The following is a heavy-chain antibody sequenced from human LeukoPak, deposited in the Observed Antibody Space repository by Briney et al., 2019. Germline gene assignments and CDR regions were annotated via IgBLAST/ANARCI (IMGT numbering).Heavy chain of an antibody. J-gene: IGHJ4*02. V-gene: IGHV3-49*03. CDR3: TRGRDTWWY. CDR2: IRSKAYGGTT. D-gene: IGHD2-8*02. CDR1: RFTFCDYA. Sequence: GGSLRLSCTASRFTFCDYAMSWFRQAPGKGLEWVGFIRSKAYGGTTEYAASVKVRFTISRDDSKSIAYLQMSSLKTEDTAVYYCTRGRDTWWYWGQGTLVTVSS.